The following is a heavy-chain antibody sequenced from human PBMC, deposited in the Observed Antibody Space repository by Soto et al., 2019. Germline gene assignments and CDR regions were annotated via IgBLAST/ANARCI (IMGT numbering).Heavy chain of an antibody. Sequence: QVQLVQSGAEVKKPGSSVKVSCKASGGTFSSYAISWVRQAPGQGLEWMGGIIPIFGTANYAQKFQGRVTITADESTSTAYSEVSSLRSEDTAVYYCAGGVSGRAVTIFGVVIISWFDPWGQGTLVTVSS. CDR3: AGGVSGRAVTIFGVVIISWFDP. CDR2: IIPIFGTA. J-gene: IGHJ5*02. V-gene: IGHV1-69*01. CDR1: GGTFSSYA. D-gene: IGHD3-3*01.